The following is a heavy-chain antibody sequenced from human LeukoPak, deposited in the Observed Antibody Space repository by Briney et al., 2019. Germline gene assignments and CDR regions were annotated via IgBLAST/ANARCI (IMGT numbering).Heavy chain of an antibody. J-gene: IGHJ4*02. CDR3: ARDPWGTHAY. CDR2: ISSGSDYI. Sequence: GGSLRLSCTASGFSSYSLNWVRQARGKGLEWVSSISSGSDYIYYADSVKGRFTISRDNAKNSLYLQMNSLRAEDTAIYYCARDPWGTHAYWGQGTLVTVSS. CDR1: GFSSYS. V-gene: IGHV3-21*01. D-gene: IGHD3-16*01.